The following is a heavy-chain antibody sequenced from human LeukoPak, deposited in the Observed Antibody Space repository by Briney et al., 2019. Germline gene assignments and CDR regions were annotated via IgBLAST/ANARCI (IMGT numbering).Heavy chain of an antibody. CDR1: GYTFIRFW. J-gene: IGHJ4*02. D-gene: IGHD5-18*01. Sequence: GESLKISCKDSGYTFIRFWIGWVRQMPGKGLEWMGIIYPGDSETRYSPSFQGQVTISVDKSISTAYLQWSSLKASDTAVYYCATGGIYSSNFDYWGQGTLVTVSS. CDR2: IYPGDSET. CDR3: ATGGIYSSNFDY. V-gene: IGHV5-51*01.